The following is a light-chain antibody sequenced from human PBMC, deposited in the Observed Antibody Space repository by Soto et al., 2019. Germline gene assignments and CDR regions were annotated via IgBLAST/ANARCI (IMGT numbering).Light chain of an antibody. J-gene: IGKJ2*01. V-gene: IGKV1-9*01. CDR3: QQLNIYPST. CDR2: AAS. CDR1: QAIANY. Sequence: DIQLTQSPSFLSASVWDRVTITCRASQAIANYLGWYQQRPGKAPTLLIHAASTLHSGVPSRFSGSGYGTDFTLTINNLQPEDSETYFCQQLNIYPSTFGQGTNLEIK.